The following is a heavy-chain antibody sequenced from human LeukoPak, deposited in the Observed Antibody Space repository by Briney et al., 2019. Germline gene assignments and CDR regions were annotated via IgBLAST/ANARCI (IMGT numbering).Heavy chain of an antibody. Sequence: GGSLRLSCAASGFTFSSYAMSWVRQAPGKGLEWVSAISGSGGSTYYADSVKGRFTISRDNSKNTLYLQMNSLRAEDTAVYYCAKDLDDFWSGYYTEDAFDIWDQGTMVTVSS. CDR1: GFTFSSYA. CDR3: AKDLDDFWSGYYTEDAFDI. CDR2: ISGSGGST. J-gene: IGHJ3*02. D-gene: IGHD3-3*01. V-gene: IGHV3-23*01.